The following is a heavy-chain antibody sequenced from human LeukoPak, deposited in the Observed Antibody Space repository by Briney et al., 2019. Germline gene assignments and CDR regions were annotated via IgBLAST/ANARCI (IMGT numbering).Heavy chain of an antibody. J-gene: IGHJ4*02. CDR1: GFTFDDYA. D-gene: IGHD5-12*01. CDR2: ISWNSGSI. CDR3: ARDIVATIRVSCFDY. Sequence: GGSLRLSCAASGFTFDDYAMHWVRQAPGKGLEWFSGISWNSGSIGYADSVKGRFTISRDNAKNSLYLQMNSLRAEDTALYYCARDIVATIRVSCFDYWGQGTLVTVSS. V-gene: IGHV3-9*01.